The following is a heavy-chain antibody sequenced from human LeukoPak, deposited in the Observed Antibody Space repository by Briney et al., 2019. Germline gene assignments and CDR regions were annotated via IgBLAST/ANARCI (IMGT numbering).Heavy chain of an antibody. CDR1: GGSISSNGYY. V-gene: IGHV4-39*01. CDR2: FYYTGST. Sequence: SETLSLTCTVSGGSISSNGYYWGWIRQPPGKGLEWIGSFYYTGSTFYSPSLKSRVTISVDTSKNQFSLKLSSVTAADTAVYYCARVLLGDDFWSGYLVGDAFDIWGQGTMVTVSS. J-gene: IGHJ3*02. CDR3: ARVLLGDDFWSGYLVGDAFDI. D-gene: IGHD3-3*01.